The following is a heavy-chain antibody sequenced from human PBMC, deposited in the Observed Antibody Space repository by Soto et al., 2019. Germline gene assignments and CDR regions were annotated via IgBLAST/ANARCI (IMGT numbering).Heavy chain of an antibody. CDR3: AREYVGYGVGYCYLDYYYGMDV. CDR2: ISAYNGNT. Sequence: QVQLVQSGAEVKKPGASVKVSCKASGYTFTSYGISWVRQAPGQGLEWMGWISAYNGNTNYAQKLHGRVTMTTDTSTSTAYMEPRSLVSDDTAVYYCAREYVGYGVGYCYLDYYYGMDVWGQGTTVTVSS. CDR1: GYTFTSYG. D-gene: IGHD2-21*02. V-gene: IGHV1-18*01. J-gene: IGHJ6*02.